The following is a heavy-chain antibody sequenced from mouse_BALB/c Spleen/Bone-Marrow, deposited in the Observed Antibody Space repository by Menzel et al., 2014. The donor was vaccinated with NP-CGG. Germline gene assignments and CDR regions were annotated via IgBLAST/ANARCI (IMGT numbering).Heavy chain of an antibody. CDR2: INPDSSTI. CDR3: SRLGYYGAMEY. Sequence: EVQLQQSGGGLVQPGGSLKLSCAASGFDFSRYWMSWVRQAPGKGLEWIGEINPDSSTINYTPSLKDKFIISRDNAKNTLYLQMSKVRSEDTALYYCSRLGYYGAMEYWGQGTSVTVSS. CDR1: GFDFSRYW. V-gene: IGHV4-1*02. D-gene: IGHD1-1*01. J-gene: IGHJ4*01.